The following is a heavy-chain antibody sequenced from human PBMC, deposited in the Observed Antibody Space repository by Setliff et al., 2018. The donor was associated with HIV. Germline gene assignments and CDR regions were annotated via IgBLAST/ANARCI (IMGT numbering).Heavy chain of an antibody. Sequence: GGSLRLSCTASGFTFGDYAMSWVRQAPGKGLEWVGFIRSKAYGGTTEYAASVKDRLTVSRDDSKSIAYLQINSLKTEDTAVYYCTRDKGYAFDIWGQGTVVTVSS. CDR3: TRDKGYAFDI. CDR2: IRSKAYGGTT. J-gene: IGHJ3*02. V-gene: IGHV3-49*04. D-gene: IGHD5-18*01. CDR1: GFTFGDYA.